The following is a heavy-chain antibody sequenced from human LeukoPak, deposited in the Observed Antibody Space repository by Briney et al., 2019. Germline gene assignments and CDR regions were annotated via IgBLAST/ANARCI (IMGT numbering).Heavy chain of an antibody. J-gene: IGHJ4*02. Sequence: PGGSLRLSCAASGFTFSSYAMHWARQAPGKGLEWVAVISYDGSNKYYADSVKGRFTISRDNSKNTLYLQMNSLRAEDTAAYYCARGSGGNFYFDYWGQGTLVTVSS. D-gene: IGHD4-23*01. CDR1: GFTFSSYA. V-gene: IGHV3-30-3*01. CDR2: ISYDGSNK. CDR3: ARGSGGNFYFDY.